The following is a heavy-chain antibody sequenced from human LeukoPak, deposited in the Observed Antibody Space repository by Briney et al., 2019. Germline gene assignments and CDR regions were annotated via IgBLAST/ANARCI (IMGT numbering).Heavy chain of an antibody. V-gene: IGHV1-69*13. CDR3: ASLDPDTAMVN. D-gene: IGHD5-18*01. Sequence: PEASVKVSCKASGGTFSSYAISWVRQAPGQGLEWMGGIIPIFGTANYAQKFQGRVTITADESTSTAYMELSSLRSEDTAVYYCASLDPDTAMVNWGQGTLVTVSS. J-gene: IGHJ4*02. CDR2: IIPIFGTA. CDR1: GGTFSSYA.